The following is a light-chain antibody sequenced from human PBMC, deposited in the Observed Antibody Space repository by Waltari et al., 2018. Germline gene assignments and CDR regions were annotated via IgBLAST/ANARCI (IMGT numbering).Light chain of an antibody. J-gene: IGLJ3*02. CDR1: RRDVGSSNY. V-gene: IGLV2-14*03. CDR2: YFT. Sequence: QSALTQPASVSGSPGQSITISCTGTRRDVGSSNYVSWYQQHPGEAPKLLIYYFTDRPSVVSSRFSGSKSGNTASLTISGLLAEDEADYYCSSYTTTNILVFGGGTRLTVL. CDR3: SSYTTTNILV.